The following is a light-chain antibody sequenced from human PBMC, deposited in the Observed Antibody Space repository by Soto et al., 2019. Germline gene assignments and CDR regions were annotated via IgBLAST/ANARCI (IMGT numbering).Light chain of an antibody. CDR2: VGTGGIVR. V-gene: IGLV9-49*01. CDR3: GADHASGSNFVV. CDR1: SGFSNYD. J-gene: IGLJ2*01. Sequence: QSVLTQPPSASASLGDSVTLTCTLSSGFSNYDVEWYQQRPGKGPRFVMRVGTGGIVRSKGDGIPDRFSVSGSGLNRYLTIKNIQEEDESDYHCGADHASGSNFVVFGGGTKVTVL.